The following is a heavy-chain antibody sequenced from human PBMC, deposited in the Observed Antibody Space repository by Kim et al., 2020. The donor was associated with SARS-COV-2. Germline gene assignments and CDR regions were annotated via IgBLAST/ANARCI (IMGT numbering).Heavy chain of an antibody. CDR2: GSNK. V-gene: IGHV3-33*01. CDR3: ARDRGGMDV. J-gene: IGHJ6*02. Sequence: GSNKYDADSEKGRFSNSRDNSKNTLYLQMNSLRAEDTAVYYCARDRGGMDVWGQGTTVTVSS.